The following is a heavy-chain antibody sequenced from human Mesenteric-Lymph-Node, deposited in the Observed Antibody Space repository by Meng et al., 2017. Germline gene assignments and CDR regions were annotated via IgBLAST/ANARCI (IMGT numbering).Heavy chain of an antibody. D-gene: IGHD5-18*01. V-gene: IGHV4-34*11. CDR3: ARATAMVPRYYFDY. J-gene: IGHJ4*02. CDR1: GGSFSGYY. Sequence: QVQLQEVGAGLLKRSETLSLTCAVYGGSFSGYYWSWIRQPPGKGLEWIGYIYYSGSTNYNPSLKSRVTISVDTSKNQFSLKLSSVTAADTAVYYCARATAMVPRYYFDYWGQGTLVTVSS. CDR2: IYYSGST.